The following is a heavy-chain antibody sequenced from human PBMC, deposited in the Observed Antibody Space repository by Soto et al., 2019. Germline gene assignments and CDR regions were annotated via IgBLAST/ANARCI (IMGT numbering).Heavy chain of an antibody. CDR2: MWNDGIYK. CDR1: GFTFNTYG. CDR3: TRTICSNNNCYDWYFDL. Sequence: QVQLVESGGGVVQPGRSLRLSCSASGFTFNTYGMHWVRQAPGKGLEWVAVMWNDGIYKYADSVKGRLTISRDNSKNTSYLQMDSLRTEDTAMYYCTRTICSNNNCYDWYFDLWGRGTLVTVSS. V-gene: IGHV3-33*01. D-gene: IGHD2-2*01. J-gene: IGHJ2*01.